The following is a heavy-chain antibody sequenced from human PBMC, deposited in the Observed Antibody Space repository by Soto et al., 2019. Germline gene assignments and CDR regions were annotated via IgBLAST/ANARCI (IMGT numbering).Heavy chain of an antibody. Sequence: QVQLQEMGPGLVKPSQTLTITCTVSGDSVNSAYWSWILQLQGKGLEWMGNIHHTRRTVYNLSLKCRDGSLIDTATSLISLKMSYITAEDTAVYYCARPEAYNSSFFDSLFQGTVITVSS. D-gene: IGHD1-1*01. J-gene: IGHJ4*02. CDR1: GDSVNSAY. CDR3: ARPEAYNSSFFDS. CDR2: IHHTRRT. V-gene: IGHV4-31*03.